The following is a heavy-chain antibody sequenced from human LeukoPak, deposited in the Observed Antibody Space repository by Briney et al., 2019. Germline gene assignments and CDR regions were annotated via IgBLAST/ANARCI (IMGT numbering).Heavy chain of an antibody. CDR1: GFTVSSNY. CDR3: AREIYGSGTYPYYYYGMDV. Sequence: GGSLRLSCAASGFTVSSNYMSWLRQAPGKGLEWVSVIFSGGSTYYADSVKDRFTISRDNSKNTLYLQMNSLRAEDTAVYYCAREIYGSGTYPYYYYGMDVWGQGTTVTVSS. J-gene: IGHJ6*02. D-gene: IGHD3-10*01. CDR2: IFSGGST. V-gene: IGHV3-66*01.